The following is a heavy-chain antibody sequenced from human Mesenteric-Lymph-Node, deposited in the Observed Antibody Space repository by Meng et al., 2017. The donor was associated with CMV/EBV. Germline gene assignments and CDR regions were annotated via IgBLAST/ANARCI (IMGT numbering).Heavy chain of an antibody. CDR2: IYYAGRT. J-gene: IGHJ5*02. D-gene: IGHD3-3*01. CDR1: GDSSSTFTSN. CDR3: ARGEKIFGVERWFDP. V-gene: IGHV4-39*07. Sequence: SETLSLTCTFSGDSSSTFTSNWGWVRQPPGKGLEWVGSIYYAGRTHYNPSLKSRVTISINTSNNQFSLELSSVTAADTAIYYCARGEKIFGVERWFDPWGQGTLVTVSS.